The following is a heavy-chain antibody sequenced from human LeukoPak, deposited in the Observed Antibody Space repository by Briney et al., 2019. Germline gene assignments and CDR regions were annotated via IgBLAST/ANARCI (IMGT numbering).Heavy chain of an antibody. V-gene: IGHV4-59*01. J-gene: IGHJ3*02. Sequence: SETPSLTCTVSGGSISSYYWCWIRLPPGEGLEWIAHLSKSGNTNYSPSLKSRVTIFGDTSKNQFFLKLSSVTAADTAVYYCARARYVNSFYAFDIWGQGTLVTVSS. CDR3: ARARYVNSFYAFDI. CDR2: LSKSGNT. D-gene: IGHD3-9*01. CDR1: GGSISSYY.